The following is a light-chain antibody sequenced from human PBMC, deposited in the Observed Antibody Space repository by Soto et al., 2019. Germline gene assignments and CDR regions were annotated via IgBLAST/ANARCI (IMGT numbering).Light chain of an antibody. CDR3: SSYTISNTRV. Sequence: QSVLTQPASVSGSPGQSITISCTGTSSDAGTSNYVSWYQHHPGKAPKLMIYEVSYRPSGVSNRFSGSKSGNTASLTISGLQAEDEAHYYCSSYTISNTRVFGGGTKLTVL. V-gene: IGLV2-14*01. CDR2: EVS. CDR1: SSDAGTSNY. J-gene: IGLJ3*02.